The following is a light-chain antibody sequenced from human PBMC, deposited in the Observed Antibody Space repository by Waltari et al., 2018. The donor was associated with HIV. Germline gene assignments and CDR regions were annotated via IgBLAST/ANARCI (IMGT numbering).Light chain of an antibody. V-gene: IGKV1-39*01. CDR1: QNIINY. J-gene: IGKJ3*01. CDR2: GAS. Sequence: DINMTQSPSTLSASVGDRVTITCRTSQNIINYLNWYHPSPGKAPSLLIFGASTLQNSVSSRFSGSGADTEFALSIAGLQHEDVGTYYCQQTFNPPRTFGPGT. CDR3: QQTFNPPRT.